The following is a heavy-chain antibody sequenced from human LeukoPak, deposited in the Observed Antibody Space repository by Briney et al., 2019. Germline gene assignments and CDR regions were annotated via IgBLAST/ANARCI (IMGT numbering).Heavy chain of an antibody. D-gene: IGHD3-16*01. V-gene: IGHV3-11*01. CDR1: GFTFSDSY. CDR3: EREGGDWGEGYFDY. J-gene: IGHJ4*02. Sequence: GGSLRLSCAASGFTFSDSYMSWIRQVPGKGLEWISYISSGGDTIYYADSVKGRFTISRDNAKNSLYLQMNSLRAEDTAGYYCEREGGDWGEGYFDYWGQGTLVTVSS. CDR2: ISSGGDTI.